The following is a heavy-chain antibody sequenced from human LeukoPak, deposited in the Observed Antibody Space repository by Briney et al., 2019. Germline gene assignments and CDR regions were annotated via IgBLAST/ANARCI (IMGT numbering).Heavy chain of an antibody. CDR2: IGWSGGGA. V-gene: IGHV3-9*01. D-gene: IGHD2-15*01. J-gene: IGHJ4*02. CDR1: GFTFDDYA. Sequence: SGGSLRLSCAASGFTFDDYAMHWVRQVPGKGLEWVSGIGWSGGGAVYSDSVKGRFTISRDNAKNSLYLQMDSLRPEDTALYYCAKVDCSSVSCFRFFDSWGQGSLVTVSS. CDR3: AKVDCSSVSCFRFFDS.